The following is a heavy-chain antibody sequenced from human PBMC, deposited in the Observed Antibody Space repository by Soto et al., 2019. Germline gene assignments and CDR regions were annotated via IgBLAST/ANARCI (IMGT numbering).Heavy chain of an antibody. Sequence: VSGATLVNPTQTLTLTCTFSGFSLSSSGVGVGWIRQPPGKALEWLALIYWNDDKRYSPSLKSRLTITKDTSKNQVVLTMTNMDPVDTATYYCAHSFIPSKTGTPYYYYYGMDVWGQGTTVTVSS. D-gene: IGHD1-1*01. CDR1: GFSLSSSGVG. CDR2: IYWNDDK. CDR3: AHSFIPSKTGTPYYYYYGMDV. V-gene: IGHV2-5*01. J-gene: IGHJ6*02.